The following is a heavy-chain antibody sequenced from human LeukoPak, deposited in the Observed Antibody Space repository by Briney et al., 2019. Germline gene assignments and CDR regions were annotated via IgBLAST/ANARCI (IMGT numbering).Heavy chain of an antibody. Sequence: GGSLRLSCAASGFTFSSYAMHWVRQAPGKGLEWVAVISYDGSNKYYADTVEGRFTISRDNSKNTLYLQMNSLRAEDTAVYYCARVCEYQLLWGPFDYWGQGTLVTVSS. CDR3: ARVCEYQLLWGPFDY. D-gene: IGHD2-2*01. CDR2: ISYDGSNK. J-gene: IGHJ4*02. V-gene: IGHV3-30-3*01. CDR1: GFTFSSYA.